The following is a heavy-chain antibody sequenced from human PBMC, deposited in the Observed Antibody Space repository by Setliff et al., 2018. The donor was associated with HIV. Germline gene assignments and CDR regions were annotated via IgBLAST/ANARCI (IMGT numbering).Heavy chain of an antibody. CDR3: VRQGGDSWFPAEYFEH. D-gene: IGHD6-13*01. CDR2: MFPGDSDA. V-gene: IGHV5-51*01. CDR1: GYIFNTSW. J-gene: IGHJ1*01. Sequence: GESLKISCKASGYIFNTSWIGWVRQKPGKGLEWMGFMFPGDSDARYSPSFQGQVIISADKSITTAYLQWISLKASDTAMYYCVRQGGDSWFPAEYFEHWGQGTLVTVS.